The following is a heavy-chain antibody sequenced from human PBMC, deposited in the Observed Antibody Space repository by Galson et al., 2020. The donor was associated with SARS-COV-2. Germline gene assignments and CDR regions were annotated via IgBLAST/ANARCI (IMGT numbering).Heavy chain of an antibody. D-gene: IGHD3-10*01. V-gene: IGHV4-39*07. CDR2: VYYTGTT. J-gene: IGHJ6*02. CDR1: GGDTFISSNY. Sequence: ASETLSLTCSASGGDTFISSNYCAWTRQAPGKGLERIASVYYTGTTYFNPSLNRRFTISADRSRNQFSLQLTSVTAADTAVYYCARDLMRWRGARSYYFGMGVWGPGIMVTVSS. CDR3: ARDLMRWRGARSYYFGMGV.